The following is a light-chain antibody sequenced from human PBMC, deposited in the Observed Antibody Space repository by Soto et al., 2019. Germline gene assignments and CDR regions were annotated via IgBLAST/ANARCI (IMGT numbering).Light chain of an antibody. CDR3: SSYTSSSPSSGV. Sequence: QSALTQPASVSGSPGQSITISCTGTSSDVGGYNYVSWYQQHPGKAPKLMIYDVSNRPSGVSNRFSGSKSGNTASLTISGLQAADEADYYCSSYTSSSPSSGVFGGGTKLTVL. V-gene: IGLV2-14*01. J-gene: IGLJ2*01. CDR1: SSDVGGYNY. CDR2: DVS.